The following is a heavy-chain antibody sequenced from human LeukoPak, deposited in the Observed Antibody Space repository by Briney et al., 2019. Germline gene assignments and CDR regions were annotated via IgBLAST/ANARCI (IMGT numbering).Heavy chain of an antibody. CDR3: ARDRYSSSWGYFDY. V-gene: IGHV1-69*13. CDR1: GGTFSSYA. J-gene: IGHJ4*02. Sequence: ASVKVSCKASGGTFSSYAISWVRQAPGQGLEWMGGIIPIFGTANYAQKFRGRVTITADESTSTAYMELSSLRSEDTAVYYCARDRYSSSWGYFDYWGQGTLVTVSS. D-gene: IGHD6-13*01. CDR2: IIPIFGTA.